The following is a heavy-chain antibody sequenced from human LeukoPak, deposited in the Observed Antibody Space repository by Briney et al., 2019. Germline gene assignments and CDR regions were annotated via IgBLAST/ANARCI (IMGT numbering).Heavy chain of an antibody. V-gene: IGHV3-48*01. Sequence: GGSLRLSCAASGFTFNSYSMNWVRQAPGKGLEWVSYISSSSSTIYYADSVKGRFTISRDNAKNSLYLQMNSLRAEDTAVYYCASKLMVNLDYWGQGTLVTVSS. J-gene: IGHJ4*02. CDR2: ISSSSSTI. CDR1: GFTFNSYS. CDR3: ASKLMVNLDY. D-gene: IGHD5-18*01.